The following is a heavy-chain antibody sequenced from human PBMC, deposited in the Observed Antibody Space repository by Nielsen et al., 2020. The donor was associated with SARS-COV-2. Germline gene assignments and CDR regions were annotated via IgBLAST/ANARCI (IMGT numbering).Heavy chain of an antibody. V-gene: IGHV3-48*03. CDR2: ISSSGTII. CDR3: ARGSGYYYDTSTYLDY. D-gene: IGHD3-22*01. Sequence: GESLKISCGASDFTFTNYEMNWVRQAPGKGLEWISYISSSGTIITYADSVKGRFTISRDNARNTLFLQMNSLTAEDTAVYYCARGSGYYYDTSTYLDYWAQGTLVTVSS. J-gene: IGHJ4*02. CDR1: DFTFTNYE.